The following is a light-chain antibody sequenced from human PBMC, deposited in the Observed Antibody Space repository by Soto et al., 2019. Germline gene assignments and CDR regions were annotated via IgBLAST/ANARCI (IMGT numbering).Light chain of an antibody. Sequence: QSVLTQPPSVSAAPGQKVTISCSGSDSNIGNNYVSWYQQLPGTAPKLLIYDNNKRPSGIPDRFSGSKSATSATLDITGLQAGDEADYYCGTWDTTLSASFGGGTKLTVL. V-gene: IGLV1-51*01. CDR1: DSNIGNNY. CDR3: GTWDTTLSAS. CDR2: DNN. J-gene: IGLJ2*01.